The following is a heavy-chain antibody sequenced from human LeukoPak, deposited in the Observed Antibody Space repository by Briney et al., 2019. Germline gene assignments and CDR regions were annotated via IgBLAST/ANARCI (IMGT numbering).Heavy chain of an antibody. J-gene: IGHJ4*02. V-gene: IGHV4-34*01. Sequence: SETLSLTCAVYGGSFSANYWSWIRQPAGKGLEWIGDINHSGSTNYNPSLKSRVTISVDTSKNQLSLKLSSVTAADTAVYYCAAIPLGDCTNGVCPSGDYWGQGTLVTVSS. CDR1: GGSFSANY. CDR3: AAIPLGDCTNGVCPSGDY. CDR2: INHSGST. D-gene: IGHD2-8*01.